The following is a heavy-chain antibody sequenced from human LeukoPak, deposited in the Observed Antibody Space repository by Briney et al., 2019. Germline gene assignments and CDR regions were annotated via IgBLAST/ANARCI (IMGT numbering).Heavy chain of an antibody. J-gene: IGHJ4*02. CDR1: GFTFSTYA. CDR2: IKSKTDGGTT. Sequence: GGSLRLSCAASGFTFSTYAMTWVRQAPGKGLEWVGRIKSKTDGGTTDYAAPVKGRFTISRDDSKNTLYLQMNSLKTEDTAVYYCTTVSSGYDFDYWGQGTLVTVSS. CDR3: TTVSSGYDFDY. V-gene: IGHV3-15*01. D-gene: IGHD5-12*01.